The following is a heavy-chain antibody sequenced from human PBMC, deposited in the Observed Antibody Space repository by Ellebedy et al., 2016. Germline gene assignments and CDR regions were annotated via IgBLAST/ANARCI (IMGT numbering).Heavy chain of an antibody. J-gene: IGHJ4*02. CDR3: ARDGGRGYYTIDY. Sequence: GSLRLSCTVSGVSITYYYWSWIRQSPGKGLEWIGYISDSGSTNYNPSLKSRVTISVDTSKSQFFLKLNSVTAADTAVYFCARDGGRGYYTIDYWGQGTLVTVSS. V-gene: IGHV4-59*01. CDR2: ISDSGST. D-gene: IGHD3-3*01. CDR1: GVSITYYY.